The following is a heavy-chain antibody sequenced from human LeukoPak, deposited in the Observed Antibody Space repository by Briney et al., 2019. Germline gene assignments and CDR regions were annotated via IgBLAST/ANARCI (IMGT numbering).Heavy chain of an antibody. CDR3: AKRGCDTTTCSYYFDY. CDR1: GFTFSSYS. Sequence: GSLRLSCAASGFTFSSYSMSWVRQVPGKGLEWVSVIGSGGSGGTSYADSVRGRFTMSRDNSKNTLFLQMNSLRAEDTAVYYCAKRGCDTTTCSYYFDYWGRGTLVTVSS. D-gene: IGHD2-2*01. J-gene: IGHJ4*02. V-gene: IGHV3-23*01. CDR2: IGSGGSGGT.